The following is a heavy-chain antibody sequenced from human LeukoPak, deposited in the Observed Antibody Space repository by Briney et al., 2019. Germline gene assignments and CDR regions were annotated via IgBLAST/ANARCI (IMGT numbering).Heavy chain of an antibody. J-gene: IGHJ4*02. CDR1: GYTFSSYG. CDR2: ISAYNGYT. D-gene: IGHD3-10*01. CDR3: ARVSHYYGSEIEY. V-gene: IGHV1-18*01. Sequence: ASVKVSCKASGYTFSSYGITWVRQAPGQGLEWMGWISAYNGYTNYAQKLQGRVTMTTDTSTSTAYMELRSLRSDDTAVYYCARVSHYYGSEIEYWGQETLVTVSS.